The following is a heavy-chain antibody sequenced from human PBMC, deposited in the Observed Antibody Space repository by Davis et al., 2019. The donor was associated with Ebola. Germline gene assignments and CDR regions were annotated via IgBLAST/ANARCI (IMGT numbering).Heavy chain of an antibody. CDR2: INYSGSA. D-gene: IGHD3-10*01. Sequence: SETLSLTCAVYGGTFSGYYWSWIRQAPGKGLQWLGEINYSGSANHNPSLKSRVTISVDTSKNQFSLKLSSVTAADTAVYYCARGLWFGEWKVSHYYGMDVWGQGTTVTVSS. V-gene: IGHV4-34*01. J-gene: IGHJ6*02. CDR1: GGTFSGYY. CDR3: ARGLWFGEWKVSHYYGMDV.